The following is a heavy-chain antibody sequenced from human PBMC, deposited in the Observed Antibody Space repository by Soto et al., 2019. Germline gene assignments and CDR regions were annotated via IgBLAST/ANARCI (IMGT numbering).Heavy chain of an antibody. CDR1: GFTFSSYS. V-gene: IGHV3-21*04. CDR2: ISSSGTNV. CDR3: ATSRVFDF. J-gene: IGHJ4*02. Sequence: GGSLRLSCAASGFTFSSYSMNWVRQAPGKGLEWVSSISSSGTNVFYADSVKGRFTISRDNAKNSLFLQMDSLKAEDTAVYYCATSRVFDFWGLGTLVTVSS.